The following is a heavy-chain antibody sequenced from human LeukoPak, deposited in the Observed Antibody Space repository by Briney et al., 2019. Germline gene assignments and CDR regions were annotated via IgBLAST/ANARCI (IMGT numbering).Heavy chain of an antibody. D-gene: IGHD2-2*01. J-gene: IGHJ4*02. Sequence: GKSLRLSCAASGFTFNNYGMHWVRQAPGKGLEWVAVISYNGRNIHYPDSVKGRFTISRDISTDTLWLQMDSLRTEDTAVYYCAKGPLRGTAAAIDYWGQGTLVTVSS. CDR3: AKGPLRGTAAAIDY. CDR1: GFTFNNYG. V-gene: IGHV3-30*18. CDR2: ISYNGRNI.